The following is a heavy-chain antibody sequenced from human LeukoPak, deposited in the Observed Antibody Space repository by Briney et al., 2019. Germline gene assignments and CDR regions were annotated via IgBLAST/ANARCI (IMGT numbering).Heavy chain of an antibody. CDR2: INHSGST. CDR3: ARGVRRFGELLD. Sequence: SETLSLTCAVYGGSFSGYYWSWIRQPPGKGLEWIGEINHSGSTNYNPSLKSRVTISVDTSKNQFSLKPSSVTAADTAVYYRARGVRRFGELLDWGQGTLVTVSS. V-gene: IGHV4-34*01. D-gene: IGHD3-10*01. J-gene: IGHJ4*02. CDR1: GGSFSGYY.